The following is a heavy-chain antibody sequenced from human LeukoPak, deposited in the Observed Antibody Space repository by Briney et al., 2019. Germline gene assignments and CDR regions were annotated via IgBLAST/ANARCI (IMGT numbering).Heavy chain of an antibody. D-gene: IGHD5-24*01. CDR2: IYYSGSA. V-gene: IGHV4-39*01. J-gene: IGHJ4*02. CDR1: GGSISSSSYY. CDR3: ARHPGGGYNSDVDY. Sequence: SETLSLTCTVSGGSISSSSYYWGWIRQPPGKGLEWIGSIYYSGSAYYNPSLKSRVTISVDTSKNQFSLKLSSVTAADTAVYYCARHPGGGYNSDVDYWGQGTLVTVSS.